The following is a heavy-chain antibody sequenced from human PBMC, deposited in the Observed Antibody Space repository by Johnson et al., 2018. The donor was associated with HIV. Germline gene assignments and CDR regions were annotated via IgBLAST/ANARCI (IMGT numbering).Heavy chain of an antibody. CDR2: LNWNGVCT. V-gene: IGHV3-20*04. Sequence: VQLVESGGGVVRPGGSLRLSCAASGFTFDDYGMSWVRQAPGKGLEWVSCLNWNGVCTDYADSVKGRFPYSTDNAKTSLYLQMNSLRAEDTAFYYCARDDVRDSSGYYYADAFDIWGQGTMVTVSS. CDR1: GFTFDDYG. J-gene: IGHJ3*02. CDR3: ARDDVRDSSGYYYADAFDI. D-gene: IGHD3-22*01.